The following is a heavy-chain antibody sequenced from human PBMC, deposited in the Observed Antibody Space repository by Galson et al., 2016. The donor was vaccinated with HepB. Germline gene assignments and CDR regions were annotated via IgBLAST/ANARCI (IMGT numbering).Heavy chain of an antibody. J-gene: IGHJ2*01. CDR2: IYPADSDT. CDR3: ARLTFIRQGIAVAGNNWYFDL. D-gene: IGHD6-19*01. V-gene: IGHV5-51*01. Sequence: QSGAEVKESGESLKIACKGSGYSFFSYWIGWVRQMPGKGLEWMGIIYPADSDTRYSPSFQGHVTIPVDKSINTAYLQRSSLEASDTAMYYCARLTFIRQGIAVAGNNWYFDLWGRGTLVTVSA. CDR1: GYSFFSYW.